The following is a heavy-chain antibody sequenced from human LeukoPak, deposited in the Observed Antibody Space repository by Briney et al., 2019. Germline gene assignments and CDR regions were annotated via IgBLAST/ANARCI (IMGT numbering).Heavy chain of an antibody. CDR2: IHHSGSA. CDR1: GASISSSYW. Sequence: NASGTLSLTCAVSGASISSSYWWSWVRQPPGKGLEWIGEIHHSGSAKYNPSLRSRVTISVDRSKNQFSLKLSSVTAADTAVYYCAPSPCSGDSCYRFDFWGQGTQVTVSS. CDR3: APSPCSGDSCYRFDF. D-gene: IGHD2-15*01. V-gene: IGHV4-4*02. J-gene: IGHJ4*02.